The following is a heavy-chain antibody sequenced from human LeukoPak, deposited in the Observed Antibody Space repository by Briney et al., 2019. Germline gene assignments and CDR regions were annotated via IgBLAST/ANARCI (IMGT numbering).Heavy chain of an antibody. CDR3: ARDQNT. CDR2: IYYSGST. D-gene: IGHD2/OR15-2a*01. Sequence: SETLSFTCTVSGGSISSYYWSWIRQPPGKGLEWIGYIYYSGSTNYNPSLKSRVTISVDTSKNQFSLKLSSVTAADTAVYYCARDQNTWGQGTLVTVSS. V-gene: IGHV4-59*12. CDR1: GGSISSYY. J-gene: IGHJ5*02.